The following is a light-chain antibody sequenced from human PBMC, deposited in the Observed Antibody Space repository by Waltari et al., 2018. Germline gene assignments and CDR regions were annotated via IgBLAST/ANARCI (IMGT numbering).Light chain of an antibody. Sequence: EIVMTQSPATLSVSPGDRATLSCRASQSVSINLAWYQQKPGQAPRLLIYDASIRATGIPARFSGSGSGTEFTLTISSLQSEDFAVYYCQQYNDGRAFGQGTKVEIK. CDR2: DAS. CDR1: QSVSIN. J-gene: IGKJ1*01. CDR3: QQYNDGRA. V-gene: IGKV3-15*01.